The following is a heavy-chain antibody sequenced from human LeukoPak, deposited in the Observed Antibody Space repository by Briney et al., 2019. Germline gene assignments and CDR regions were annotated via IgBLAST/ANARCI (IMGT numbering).Heavy chain of an antibody. CDR2: ISGSGGST. CDR1: GFTFSSYA. CDR3: ATRFNSSGYFSSYYYYMDV. V-gene: IGHV3-23*01. Sequence: GGSLRLSCAASGFTFSSYAMSWVRQAPGKGLEWVSGISGSGGSTYYADSVKGRFTISRDNSKNTLYLQMNSLRAEDTAVYYCATRFNSSGYFSSYYYYMDVWGKGTTVTISS. D-gene: IGHD3-22*01. J-gene: IGHJ6*03.